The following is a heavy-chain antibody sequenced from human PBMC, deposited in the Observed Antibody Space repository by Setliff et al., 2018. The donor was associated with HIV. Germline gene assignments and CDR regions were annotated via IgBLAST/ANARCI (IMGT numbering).Heavy chain of an antibody. CDR3: ARTLLTHYNFWSGYYSYDAFDI. Sequence: PPETLSLTCAVYGGSFSGFYWSWIRQPPGKGLEWIGEINHSGSTNYHPSLKSRVTISVDTSKNQSSLKLSSVTAADTAVYYCARTLLTHYNFWSGYYSYDAFDIWGQGTMVTVSS. J-gene: IGHJ3*02. V-gene: IGHV4-34*01. CDR1: GGSFSGFY. CDR2: INHSGST. D-gene: IGHD3-3*01.